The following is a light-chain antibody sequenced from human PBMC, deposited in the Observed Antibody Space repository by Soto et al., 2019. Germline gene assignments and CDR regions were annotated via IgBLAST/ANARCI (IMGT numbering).Light chain of an antibody. Sequence: QSALTQPASVSGSPGQSITISCTGTSSDIGAYNYVSWYQQHPGKAPKLMIYDVSNRPSGVSNRFSGSKSGNTASLTISGLQADDEADYYCSSYTSSYTLLFGGGTKVTVL. V-gene: IGLV2-14*01. CDR1: SSDIGAYNY. CDR2: DVS. J-gene: IGLJ2*01. CDR3: SSYTSSYTLL.